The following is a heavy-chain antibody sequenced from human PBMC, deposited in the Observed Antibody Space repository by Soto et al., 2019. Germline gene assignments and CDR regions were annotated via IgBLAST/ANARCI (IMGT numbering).Heavy chain of an antibody. Sequence: QVQLVQSGAEVRKPGASVKVSCEASGYTFTSYDIYWVRQATGQGLEWMGWLNPNTGNSGYAQKFQRRITVTSDTSINTVHMALSNLRSEDTAVDYCARRAETNGWNGFGAAKYYFDFWGQETLVTVSS. CDR3: ARRAETNGWNGFGAAKYYFDF. D-gene: IGHD1-1*01. CDR1: GYTFTSYD. CDR2: LNPNTGNS. J-gene: IGHJ4*02. V-gene: IGHV1-8*01.